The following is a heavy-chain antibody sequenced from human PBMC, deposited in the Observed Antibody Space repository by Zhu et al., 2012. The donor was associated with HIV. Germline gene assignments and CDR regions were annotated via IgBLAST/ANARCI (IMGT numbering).Heavy chain of an antibody. CDR2: IYHSGST. V-gene: IGHV4-38-2*02. CDR3: ARQRAAVLATRXRVECVFRFS. CDR1: GYSIYRGYY. Sequence: QVQLQESGPGLVKPSETLSLTCTVSGYSIYRGYYWGWIRLPPGKGLEWIGTIYHSGSTFYSPSLKSRVTMSVDTSKNQFSLKVDSVTAADTAMYYCARQRAAVLATRXRVECVFRFSWGLATRGH. J-gene: IGHJ1*01. D-gene: IGHD3-3*01.